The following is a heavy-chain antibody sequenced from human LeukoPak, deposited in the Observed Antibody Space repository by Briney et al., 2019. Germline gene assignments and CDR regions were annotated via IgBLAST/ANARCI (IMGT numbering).Heavy chain of an antibody. V-gene: IGHV3-53*04. J-gene: IGHJ4*02. CDR2: IYSGGST. CDR3: ARVAVAGNFDY. Sequence: PGGSLRLSCAVSGFTVSRNYMSWVRQAPGKGLEWVSVIYSGGSTYYADSVKGRFTISIHNSKNTLYLQMNSVRAEDTAVYYCARVAVAGNFDYWGQGTLVTVSS. CDR1: GFTVSRNY. D-gene: IGHD6-19*01.